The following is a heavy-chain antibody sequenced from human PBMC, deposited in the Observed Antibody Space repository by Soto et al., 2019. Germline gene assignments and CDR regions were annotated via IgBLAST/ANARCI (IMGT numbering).Heavy chain of an antibody. J-gene: IGHJ4*02. CDR1: GGSISSGGFY. Sequence: QVQLQQSGPGLVKPSQTLSLTCTVSGGSISSGGFYWSWIRQYPGKGLEWIGYIYHSGSTYYNPSLKSRLSMSIDTSKNQFSLKLSSVTAADTALYFCARGGESYTIFDYWGQGTRVTVSS. V-gene: IGHV4-31*03. CDR3: ARGGESYTIFDY. CDR2: IYHSGST. D-gene: IGHD2-2*02.